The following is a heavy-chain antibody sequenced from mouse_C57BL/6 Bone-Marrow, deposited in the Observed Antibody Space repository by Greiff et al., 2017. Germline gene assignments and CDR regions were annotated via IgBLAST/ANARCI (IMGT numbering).Heavy chain of an antibody. D-gene: IGHD2-5*01. J-gene: IGHJ2*01. Sequence: QVQLKESGAELARPGASVKLSCTASGYTFTSYGISWVKQRTGQGLEWIGEIYPRRGNTYYNEKFKGKATLTADKSSSTAYMELRSLTSEDSAVYFCARKTYYSNYVKGFDYWGQGTTLTVSS. CDR1: GYTFTSYG. CDR3: ARKTYYSNYVKGFDY. CDR2: IYPRRGNT. V-gene: IGHV1-81*01.